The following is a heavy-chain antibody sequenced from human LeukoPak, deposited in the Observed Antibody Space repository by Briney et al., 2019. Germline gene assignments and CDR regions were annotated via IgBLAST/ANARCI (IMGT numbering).Heavy chain of an antibody. J-gene: IGHJ4*02. D-gene: IGHD2-15*01. Sequence: PGGSLRLSCAASGFTFSSYEMNWVRQAPGKGLEWVSYISSSGSTIYYADSVKGRFTISRDNSKNTLYLHMNSLRAEDTAVYYCAKDKEGIVVVVAGLLDYWGQGTLVTVSS. CDR3: AKDKEGIVVVVAGLLDY. V-gene: IGHV3-48*03. CDR1: GFTFSSYE. CDR2: ISSSGSTI.